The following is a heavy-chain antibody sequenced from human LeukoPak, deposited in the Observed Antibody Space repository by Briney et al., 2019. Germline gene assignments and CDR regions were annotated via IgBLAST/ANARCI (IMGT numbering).Heavy chain of an antibody. V-gene: IGHV3-23*01. D-gene: IGHD5-18*01. CDR2: ISGSGGST. CDR1: GFTFSSYG. CDR3: AKRRNSYGGFDY. J-gene: IGHJ4*02. Sequence: PGGSLRLSCAASGFTFSSYGMSWVRQAPGKGLEWVSAISGSGGSTYYADSVKGRFTISRDNSKNTLYLQMNSLRAEDTAVYYCAKRRNSYGGFDYWGQGTLVTVSS.